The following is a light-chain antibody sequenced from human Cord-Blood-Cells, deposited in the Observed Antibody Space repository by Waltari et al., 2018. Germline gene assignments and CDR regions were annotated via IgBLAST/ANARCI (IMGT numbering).Light chain of an antibody. CDR2: DVS. CDR3: CSYAGSYTWV. V-gene: IGLV2-11*01. Sequence: QSALTQPRSVSGSPGQSVTISCTGTSSDVGGYHYVSSYQQHPGKAPNLMIYDVSKRPSGVPDRFSGSKSGNTASLTISGLQAEDEADYYCCSYAGSYTWVFGGGTKLTVL. CDR1: SSDVGGYHY. J-gene: IGLJ3*02.